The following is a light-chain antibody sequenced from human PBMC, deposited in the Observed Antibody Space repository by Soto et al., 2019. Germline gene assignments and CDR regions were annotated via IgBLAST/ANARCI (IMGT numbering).Light chain of an antibody. CDR2: GAS. V-gene: IGKV3-15*01. CDR1: QSVSSN. CDR3: QQCNSWPPAYT. Sequence: EIVMTQSPVTLSVSPGERATLSCRASQSVSSNLAWYQQKPGQTPRLLIYGASTRATGVPARFSGSGSGTEFTLTISSLQSEDFAVYYCQQCNSWPPAYTFGQGTKLEIK. J-gene: IGKJ2*01.